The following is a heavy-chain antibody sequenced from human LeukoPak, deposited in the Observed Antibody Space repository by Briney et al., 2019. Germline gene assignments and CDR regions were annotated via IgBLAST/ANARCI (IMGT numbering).Heavy chain of an antibody. J-gene: IGHJ4*02. CDR3: AGNYGVFDY. Sequence: GESLRLSCAASDFPYRNYNMTWVRQAPGKGLEWVSSISSGGTDIHYADSVKGRFTISRDNAKNSLYLQMNSLRAEDTAVYYCAGNYGVFDYWGQGTLVTVSS. CDR2: ISSGGTDI. CDR1: DFPYRNYN. D-gene: IGHD4-11*01. V-gene: IGHV3-21*01.